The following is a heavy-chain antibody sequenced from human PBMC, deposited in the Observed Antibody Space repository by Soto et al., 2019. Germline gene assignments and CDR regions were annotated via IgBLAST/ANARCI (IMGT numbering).Heavy chain of an antibody. CDR2: IYYSGST. J-gene: IGHJ6*02. CDR1: GGSISSYF. V-gene: IGHV4-59*01. D-gene: IGHD5-12*01. CDR3: ARGSDFLYYYGMDV. Sequence: QVQLQESGPGLVKPSETLSLTCTVSGGSISSYFWTWIRQPPGKGLEWIGYIYYSGSTNYNPSPKSRVTISVDTSKNQFSQKLSSVTAADTAVYYCARGSDFLYYYGMDVWGQGTTVTVSS.